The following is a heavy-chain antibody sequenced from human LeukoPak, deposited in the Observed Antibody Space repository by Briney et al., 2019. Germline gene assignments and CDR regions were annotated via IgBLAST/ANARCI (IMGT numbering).Heavy chain of an antibody. CDR1: GYTFTSYG. J-gene: IGHJ5*02. CDR2: ISAYNGNT. Sequence: ASEKVSCKASGYTFTSYGISWVRQAPGQGLEWMGWISAYNGNTNYAQKLQGRVTMTTDTSTSTAYMELRSLRSDDTAVYYCARDPAREQQLVGWFDPWGQGTLVTVSS. V-gene: IGHV1-18*04. D-gene: IGHD6-13*01. CDR3: ARDPAREQQLVGWFDP.